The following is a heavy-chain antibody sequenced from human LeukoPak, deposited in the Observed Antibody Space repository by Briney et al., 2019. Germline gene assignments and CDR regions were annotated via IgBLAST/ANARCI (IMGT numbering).Heavy chain of an antibody. J-gene: IGHJ5*01. CDR3: VRDTENIGYDAFEF. CDR1: GFTFSTYW. V-gene: IGHV3-74*01. Sequence: GGSLRLPCVASGFTFSTYWMHWVRQAPGKGLEWVSRLDRDGTTTSYADSVYGRFTISRDNAKSTLYLQMRSLRAEDTAVYYCVRDTENIGYDAFEFWGHGTLVTVSS. D-gene: IGHD2/OR15-2a*01. CDR2: LDRDGTTT.